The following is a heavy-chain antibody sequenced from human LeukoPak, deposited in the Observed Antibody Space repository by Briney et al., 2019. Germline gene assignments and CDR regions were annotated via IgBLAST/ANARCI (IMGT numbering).Heavy chain of an antibody. J-gene: IGHJ4*02. CDR3: ARGKYYYDSSGYDY. CDR1: GYTFTSYG. D-gene: IGHD3-22*01. CDR2: ISAYNGNT. V-gene: IGHV1-18*01. Sequence: ASVKVSCKASGYTFTSYGISWVRQAPGQGLEWMGWISAYNGNTNYAQKLQGRVTMTTDTSTSTAYMELRSLRSDDTAVYYRARGKYYYDSSGYDYWGQGTLVTVSS.